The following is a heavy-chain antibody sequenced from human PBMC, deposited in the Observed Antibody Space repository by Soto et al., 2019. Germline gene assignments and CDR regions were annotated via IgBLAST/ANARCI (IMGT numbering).Heavy chain of an antibody. CDR1: GVSISSAAYH. Sequence: QVRLQESGPGLVKPSQTLSLTCSVSGVSISSAAYHWTWIRQHPGKGLEWIGFIYYNGTTSYKPSLQSRISISLETSPSQFSPRLPSATAADTAVYYCARYRFGDSWSKFDYWGQGALVIVSS. J-gene: IGHJ4*02. CDR3: ARYRFGDSWSKFDY. CDR2: IYYNGTT. V-gene: IGHV4-31*03. D-gene: IGHD6-13*01.